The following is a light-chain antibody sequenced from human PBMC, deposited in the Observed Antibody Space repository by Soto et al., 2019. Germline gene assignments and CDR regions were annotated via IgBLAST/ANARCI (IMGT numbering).Light chain of an antibody. Sequence: EIVLTQSPGTLSLSPGERATLSCRASQSVSSSYLAWYQQKPGQAPRLLIYGASTRATGIPDRFSGSGSGTDLPLTISRLEPEDFAVYYCQLYGSSRWTFGQGTKVEIK. V-gene: IGKV3-20*01. J-gene: IGKJ1*01. CDR2: GAS. CDR1: QSVSSSY. CDR3: QLYGSSRWT.